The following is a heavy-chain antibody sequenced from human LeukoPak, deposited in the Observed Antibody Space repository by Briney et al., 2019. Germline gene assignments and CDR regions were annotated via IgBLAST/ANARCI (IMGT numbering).Heavy chain of an antibody. CDR3: ARGPPVIYYYYYGMDV. V-gene: IGHV4-34*01. CDR1: GVSFSGYY. Sequence: SETLSLTCAVYGVSFSGYYWSWIRQPPGKGLEWIGEINHSGSTNYNPSLKSRVTISVDTSKNQFSLKLSSVTAADTAVYYCARGPPVIYYYYYGMDVWGQGTTVTVSS. CDR2: INHSGST. J-gene: IGHJ6*02. D-gene: IGHD2-21*01.